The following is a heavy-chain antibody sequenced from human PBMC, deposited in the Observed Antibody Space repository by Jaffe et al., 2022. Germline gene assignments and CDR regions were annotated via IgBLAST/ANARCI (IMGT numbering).Heavy chain of an antibody. J-gene: IGHJ6*03. CDR2: IIPIFGTA. Sequence: QVQLVQSGAEVKKPGSSVKVSCKASGGTFSSYAISWVRQAPGQGLEWMGGIIPIFGTANYAQKFQGRVTITADESTSTAYMELSSLRSEDTAVYYCARVLYYDSSGYYYYYYMDVWGKGTTVTVSS. V-gene: IGHV1-69*01. CDR3: ARVLYYDSSGYYYYYYMDV. CDR1: GGTFSSYA. D-gene: IGHD3-22*01.